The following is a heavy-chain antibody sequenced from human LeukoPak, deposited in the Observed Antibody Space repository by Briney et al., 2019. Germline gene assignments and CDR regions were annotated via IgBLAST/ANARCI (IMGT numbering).Heavy chain of an antibody. Sequence: GGSLRLSCAASGLSLTTHGMHWVRQAPGKGLEWVAVIWYDGSNKYYADSVKGRFTISRDNSKNTLYLQMNSLRAEDTAVYYCASVYSYGWFDYWGQGTLVTVSS. V-gene: IGHV3-33*01. CDR1: GLSLTTHG. CDR2: IWYDGSNK. J-gene: IGHJ5*01. D-gene: IGHD5-18*01. CDR3: ASVYSYGWFDY.